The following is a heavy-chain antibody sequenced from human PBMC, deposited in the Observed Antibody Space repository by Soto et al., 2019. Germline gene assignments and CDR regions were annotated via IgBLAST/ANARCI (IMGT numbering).Heavy chain of an antibody. CDR3: ARDARQYSSGLDYFDY. D-gene: IGHD6-19*01. Sequence: ASVKVSCKASGYTFTSYGISWVRQAPGQGLEWMGWISAYNGNTNYAQKLQGRVTMTTDTSTSTAYMELRSLRSDETAVYYCARDARQYSSGLDYFDYWGQGTLVTVSS. CDR2: ISAYNGNT. CDR1: GYTFTSYG. J-gene: IGHJ4*02. V-gene: IGHV1-18*01.